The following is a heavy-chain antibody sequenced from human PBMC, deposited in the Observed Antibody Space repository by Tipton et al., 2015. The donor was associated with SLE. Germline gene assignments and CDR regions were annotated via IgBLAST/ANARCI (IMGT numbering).Heavy chain of an antibody. CDR1: GGSISTFY. V-gene: IGHV4-59*01. J-gene: IGHJ3*01. CDR2: IFYSDNT. CDR3: AIGYTPDGFKC. Sequence: TLSLTCTVSGGSISTFYWTWIRQPPGKGLEWIGNIFYSDNTNYNPSLKSRVTISVDTSKNQFSLELNSVTAADTAVYYCAIGYTPDGFKCRGPGRMFTASS. D-gene: IGHD3-10*01.